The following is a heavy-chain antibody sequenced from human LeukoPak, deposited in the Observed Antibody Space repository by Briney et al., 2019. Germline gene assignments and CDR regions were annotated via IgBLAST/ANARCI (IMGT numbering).Heavy chain of an antibody. CDR1: GYSFSSGYY. J-gene: IGHJ3*02. Sequence: SETLSLTCAVSGYSFSSGYYWGWIRQPPGKGLEWIGSIYHSGSTYYNPSLKSRVTISVDTSKNQFSLKLSSVTAADTAVYYCASARARRDAFDIWGQGTMVTVSS. D-gene: IGHD3-10*01. CDR2: IYHSGST. CDR3: ASARARRDAFDI. V-gene: IGHV4-38-2*01.